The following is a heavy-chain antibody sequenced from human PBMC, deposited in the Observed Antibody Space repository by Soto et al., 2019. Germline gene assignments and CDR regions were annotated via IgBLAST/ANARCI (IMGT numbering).Heavy chain of an antibody. CDR3: ARDYDTSGYPRYYFDY. Sequence: GASVKVSCKACGYTFTSYAMHCVRQAPGQRLEWMGWINGGNGNTKYSQKFQGRVTITRDTSASTAYMELSSLRSEDTAVYYCARDYDTSGYPRYYFDYWGQGTLVTVSS. V-gene: IGHV1-3*01. CDR2: INGGNGNT. D-gene: IGHD3-22*01. J-gene: IGHJ4*02. CDR1: GYTFTSYA.